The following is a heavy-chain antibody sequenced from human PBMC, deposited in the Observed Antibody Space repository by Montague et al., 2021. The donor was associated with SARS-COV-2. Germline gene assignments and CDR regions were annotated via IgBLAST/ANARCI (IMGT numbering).Heavy chain of an antibody. CDR1: GGPISGRSDY. J-gene: IGHJ4*02. D-gene: IGHD5-18*01. V-gene: IGHV4-39*01. Sequence: SETLSLTCTVTGGPISGRSDYWGWIRQSPGKGLEWIASVDYSGNTYYSPSLKSRLTISVDTSKNQFSLKLNSVTAADTALYYCARRGYSYGWGDWGQGTLVTVSS. CDR3: ARRGYSYGWGD. CDR2: VDYSGNT.